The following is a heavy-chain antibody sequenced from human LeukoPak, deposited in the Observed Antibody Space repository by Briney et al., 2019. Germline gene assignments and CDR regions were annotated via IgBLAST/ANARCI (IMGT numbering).Heavy chain of an antibody. CDR2: IYHSGTT. J-gene: IGHJ4*02. Sequence: SGTLSLTCAVSGGSISSSNWWSWVRQPPGKGLEWIGEIYHSGTTNYNPSLKSRVTISVDTSKNQFSLKLNSVTAADAAVYYCARNGDDSSDYYYFDYWGQGTLVTVSS. CDR3: ARNGDDSSDYYYFDY. V-gene: IGHV4-4*02. D-gene: IGHD3-22*01. CDR1: GGSISSSNW.